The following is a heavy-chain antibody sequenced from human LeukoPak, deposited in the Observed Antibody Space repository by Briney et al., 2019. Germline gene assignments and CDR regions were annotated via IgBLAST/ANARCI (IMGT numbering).Heavy chain of an antibody. CDR2: IYPGDSDT. Sequence: GESLKISCTGSVYSFTSYWIGWVRQMPGRGLEWVGIIYPGDSDTRYSPSFQGQVTISADKSITTAYVQWSSLKVSDTAMYYCARLRGSGSYLVDYWGQGTLVTVSS. CDR1: VYSFTSYW. J-gene: IGHJ4*02. V-gene: IGHV5-51*01. D-gene: IGHD3-10*01. CDR3: ARLRGSGSYLVDY.